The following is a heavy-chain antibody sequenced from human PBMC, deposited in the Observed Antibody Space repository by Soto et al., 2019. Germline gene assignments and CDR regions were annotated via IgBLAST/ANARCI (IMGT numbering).Heavy chain of an antibody. D-gene: IGHD4-17*01. Sequence: PGGSLRLSCAASGFIFSSDWMHWVRQAPGKGLEWVSGISWNSETIDYADSVKGRSTISRDNAKSSLFLQMNSLRPDDTALYYCAKDMKWGGMTTIHYFDSWGQGTLVTVSS. J-gene: IGHJ4*02. CDR1: GFIFSSDW. CDR3: AKDMKWGGMTTIHYFDS. CDR2: ISWNSETI. V-gene: IGHV3-9*01.